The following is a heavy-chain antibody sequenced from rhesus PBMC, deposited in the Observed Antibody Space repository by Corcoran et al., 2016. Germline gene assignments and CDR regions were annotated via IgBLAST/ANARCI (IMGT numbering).Heavy chain of an antibody. J-gene: IGHJ3*01. D-gene: IGHD3-40*01. Sequence: QVQLQESGPGVVKPSETLSLTCAVSGGSISSGYDWSWIRQPPGKGLEWIGYIYGSTGSTNYTPSLKNRVTSSKDASKNQFSLKLSSVTAADTAVYYCARDYDTGGAFDFWGQGLRVTVSS. CDR1: GGSISSGYD. CDR3: ARDYDTGGAFDF. CDR2: IYGSTGST. V-gene: IGHV4-76*01.